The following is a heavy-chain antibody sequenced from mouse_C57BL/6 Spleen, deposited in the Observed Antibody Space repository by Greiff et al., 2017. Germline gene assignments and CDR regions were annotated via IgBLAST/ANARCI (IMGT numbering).Heavy chain of an antibody. Sequence: VQLQQSGAELAKPGASVKLSCKASGYTFTSYWMHWVKQRPGQGLEWIGYINPSSGYTKYNQKFKDKATLTADKSSSTAYMQLSRLTYEASAVYFCARGVYGSSSSFAYWGQGTLVTVSA. J-gene: IGHJ3*01. CDR1: GYTFTSYW. CDR3: ARGVYGSSSSFAY. CDR2: INPSSGYT. V-gene: IGHV1-7*01. D-gene: IGHD1-1*01.